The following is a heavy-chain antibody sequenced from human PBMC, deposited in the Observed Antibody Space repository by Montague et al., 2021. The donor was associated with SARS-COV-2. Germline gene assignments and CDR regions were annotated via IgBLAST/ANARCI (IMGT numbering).Heavy chain of an antibody. CDR2: ISGSGGST. J-gene: IGHJ6*03. V-gene: IGHV3-23*01. Sequence: SLRLSCAASGFTFSSYAMSWVRQAPGEGLEWVSAISGSGGSTYYADSVKGRFTISRDNSKNTLYLQMNSLRAEDTAVYYCAKDGNGYYDFWSGYYTVQGYYYYYMDVWGKGTTVTVSS. D-gene: IGHD3-3*01. CDR1: GFTFSSYA. CDR3: AKDGNGYYDFWSGYYTVQGYYYYYMDV.